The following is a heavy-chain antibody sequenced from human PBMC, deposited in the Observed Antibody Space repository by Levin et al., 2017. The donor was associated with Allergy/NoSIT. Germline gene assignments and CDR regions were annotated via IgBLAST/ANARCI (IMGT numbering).Heavy chain of an antibody. Sequence: GGSLRLSCTASGFTFGDYAMSWVRQAPGKGLELVGFIRSKTYGGTTEYAASVKGRFTISRDDSKSIAYLQMNSLKTEETAVYYCSRGSYQLLSWGQGTLVTVSS. V-gene: IGHV3-49*04. D-gene: IGHD2-2*01. CDR2: IRSKTYGGTT. CDR3: SRGSYQLLS. J-gene: IGHJ5*02. CDR1: GFTFGDYA.